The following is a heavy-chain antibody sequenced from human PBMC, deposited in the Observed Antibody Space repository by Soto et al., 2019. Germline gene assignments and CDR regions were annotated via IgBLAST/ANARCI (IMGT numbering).Heavy chain of an antibody. CDR3: AQYRYDNFDY. D-gene: IGHD5-12*01. J-gene: IGHJ4*02. Sequence: QITLKESGPTLVKPTQTLTLSCTFSGFSLSTSGVGVGWMRQPPGKALEGLGLIYWDGDKRYSPSLKSRLTITKDTSKNQGVLTMTKMDPVDKATYYCAQYRYDNFDYWGQGALVTVSS. CDR2: IYWDGDK. CDR1: GFSLSTSGVG. V-gene: IGHV2-5*02.